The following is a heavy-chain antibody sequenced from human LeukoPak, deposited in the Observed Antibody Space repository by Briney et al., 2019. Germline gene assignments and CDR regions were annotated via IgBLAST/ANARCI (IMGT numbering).Heavy chain of an antibody. V-gene: IGHV3-23*01. CDR2: IVGSGYST. CDR1: GFTFSSNA. CDR3: ASHSSSWYGFDY. J-gene: IGHJ4*02. D-gene: IGHD6-13*01. Sequence: QPGGSLRLSCAASGFTFSSNAMSWVRQAPGKGLEWVSAIVGSGYSTYYADSVKGRFTISRDNSKNTLFLQMNSLRAEDTAVYYCASHSSSWYGFDYWGQGTLVTVSS.